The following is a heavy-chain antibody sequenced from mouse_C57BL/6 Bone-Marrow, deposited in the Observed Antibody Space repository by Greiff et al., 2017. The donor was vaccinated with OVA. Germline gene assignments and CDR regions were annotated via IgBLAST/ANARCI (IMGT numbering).Heavy chain of an antibody. CDR2: IDPSDSYT. D-gene: IGHD2-3*01. Sequence: QVQLQQPGAELVRPGTSVKLSCKASGYTFTSYWMHWVKQRPGQGLEWIGVIDPSDSYTNYNQKFKGKATLTVDTSSSTAYMQLSSLTSEDSAVYYCARLDGPAWFAYWGQGTLVTVSA. CDR3: ARLDGPAWFAY. J-gene: IGHJ3*01. CDR1: GYTFTSYW. V-gene: IGHV1-59*01.